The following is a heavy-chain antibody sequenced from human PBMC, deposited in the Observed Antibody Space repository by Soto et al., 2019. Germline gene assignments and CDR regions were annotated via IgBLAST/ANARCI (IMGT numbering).Heavy chain of an antibody. Sequence: EVQLLESGGGLVQPGGSLRLSCAASGFTFSSYAMSWVRQAPGKGLEWVSAISGSGGSTYYADSVKGRFTISRDNPKNSLYLQMNSLRAEDTDVHYCASNEGAALVYYFDYWGQGTLVTVSS. V-gene: IGHV3-23*01. CDR1: GFTFSSYA. CDR3: ASNEGAALVYYFDY. CDR2: ISGSGGST. D-gene: IGHD6-6*01. J-gene: IGHJ4*02.